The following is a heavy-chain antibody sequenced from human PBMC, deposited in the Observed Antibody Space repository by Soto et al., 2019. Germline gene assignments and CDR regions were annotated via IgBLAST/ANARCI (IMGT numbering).Heavy chain of an antibody. CDR3: ARPPFAGFLRPEGDAFDI. Sequence: HPGGSLRLSCAASGFTFSSYGMHWVRQAPGKGLEWVAVIWYDGSNKYYADSVKGRFTISRDNSKNTLYLQMNSLRAEDTAVYYCARPPFAGFLRPEGDAFDIWGQGTMVTVSS. CDR2: IWYDGSNK. D-gene: IGHD3-3*01. V-gene: IGHV3-33*01. CDR1: GFTFSSYG. J-gene: IGHJ3*02.